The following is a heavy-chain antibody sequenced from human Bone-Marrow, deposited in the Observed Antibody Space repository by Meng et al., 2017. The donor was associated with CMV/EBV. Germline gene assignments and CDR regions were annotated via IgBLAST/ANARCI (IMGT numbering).Heavy chain of an antibody. V-gene: IGHV3-21*01. CDR3: AIDYDFWSGYYPQRLSDY. Sequence: TFSSYSMNWVRQAPGKGLEWVPSISSSSSYINYADSVKGRFTISRDNAKNSLYLQMNSLRAEDTAVYYCAIDYDFWSGYYPQRLSDYWGQGTLVTVSS. CDR2: ISSSSSYI. J-gene: IGHJ4*02. D-gene: IGHD3-3*01. CDR1: TFSSYS.